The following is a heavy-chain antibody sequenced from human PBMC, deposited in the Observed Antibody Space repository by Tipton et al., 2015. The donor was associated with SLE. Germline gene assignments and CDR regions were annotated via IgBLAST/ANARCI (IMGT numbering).Heavy chain of an antibody. CDR1: GFTFGDFA. CDR2: IRAKAYGGTA. V-gene: IGHV3-49*04. D-gene: IGHD3-3*01. J-gene: IGHJ4*02. Sequence: SLRLSCTTSGFTFGDFAMTWVRQAPGKGLEWVGYIRAKAYGGTAEYAASVKGRSIISRDDSKSVAYLQMNSLKIEDTAVYYCTRGSGRYEYWGQGNLVTVSS. CDR3: TRGSGRYEY.